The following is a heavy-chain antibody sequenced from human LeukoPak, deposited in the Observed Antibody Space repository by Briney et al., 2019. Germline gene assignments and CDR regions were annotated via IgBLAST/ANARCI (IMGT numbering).Heavy chain of an antibody. J-gene: IGHJ3*02. V-gene: IGHV3-23*01. CDR2: ISGSAGEP. D-gene: IGHD1-26*01. CDR3: AKDRGSGSSPTWFDAFDI. Sequence: PGGSLRLSCAASGYTFSSYAMGWVRQAPGKGLDWVPSISGSAGEPHYTESVKGRFTISRDNSKNTVYLQMSSLRTDETAVYYCAKDRGSGSSPTWFDAFDIWGRGTMVTVSS. CDR1: GYTFSSYA.